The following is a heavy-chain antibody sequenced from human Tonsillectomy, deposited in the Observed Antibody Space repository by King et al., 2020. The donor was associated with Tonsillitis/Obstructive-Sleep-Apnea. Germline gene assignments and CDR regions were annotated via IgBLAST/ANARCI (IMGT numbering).Heavy chain of an antibody. J-gene: IGHJ4*02. CDR3: AAPYPCGGDCYLDY. D-gene: IGHD2-21*01. Sequence: EVQLVESGGGLVKPGGSLRLSCAASGFTFSSYSMNWVRQAPGKGLEWVSSISSSSSYIYYADSVKGRFTISRDNAKNSLYLQMNSLRAEDTAVYYCAAPYPCGGDCYLDYWGQGTLDTVSS. CDR1: GFTFSSYS. CDR2: ISSSSSYI. V-gene: IGHV3-21*01.